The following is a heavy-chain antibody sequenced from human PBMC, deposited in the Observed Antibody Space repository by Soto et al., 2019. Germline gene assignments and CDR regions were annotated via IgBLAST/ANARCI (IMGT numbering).Heavy chain of an antibody. CDR3: ARLPRGYNYGMDV. CDR1: GGSFSGYY. Sequence: QVQLQQWGAGLLKPSETLSLTCAVYGGSFSGYYWNWIRQPPGKELEWIGEINHSGRTNYNPSLKSRVTISVDTSKNQFSLQLSSVTAADTAVYYCARLPRGYNYGMDVWGQGTTVTVSS. CDR2: INHSGRT. J-gene: IGHJ6*02. V-gene: IGHV4-34*01.